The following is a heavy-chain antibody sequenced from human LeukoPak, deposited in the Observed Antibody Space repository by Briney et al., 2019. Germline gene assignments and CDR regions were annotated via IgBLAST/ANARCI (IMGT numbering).Heavy chain of an antibody. D-gene: IGHD1-7*01. CDR3: ARDHGYNWNYREFDY. V-gene: IGHV1-69*13. CDR1: GGTFSSYA. J-gene: IGHJ4*02. CDR2: IIPIFGTA. Sequence: SVKVSCKASGGTFSSYAISWVRQAPGQGLEWMGGIIPIFGTANYAQKFQGRVTITADESTSTAYMELSSLRSEDTAVYYCARDHGYNWNYREFDYWGQGTLVTVSS.